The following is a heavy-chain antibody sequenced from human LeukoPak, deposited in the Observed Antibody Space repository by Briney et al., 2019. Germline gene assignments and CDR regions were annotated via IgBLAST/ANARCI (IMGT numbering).Heavy chain of an antibody. D-gene: IGHD1-26*01. CDR3: AKFGTYPVHVSYSYYYLDV. CDR2: VYYTGTT. V-gene: IGHV4-59*11. Sequence: SETLSLTCTDSGASISAHYWSWIRQPPGKGLEYIGDVYYTGTTNYNPSLTSRVTMSVDTSKNQFSLRLTSVTAADTAVYYCAKFGTYPVHVSYSYYYLDVWGKGTTVTVSS. J-gene: IGHJ6*03. CDR1: GASISAHY.